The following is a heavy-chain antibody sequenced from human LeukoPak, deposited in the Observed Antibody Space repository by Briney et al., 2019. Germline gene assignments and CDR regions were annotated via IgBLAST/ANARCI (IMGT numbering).Heavy chain of an antibody. D-gene: IGHD5-12*01. CDR3: ARAGNSGYDYYYYYGMDV. CDR2: MYYSGNS. Sequence: SETLSLTCTVSGGSITSSSYYWGWIRQSPGKGLEWFGSMYYSGNSYYNPSLKSRVTISVDTSRNQFSLKLSSVTAADTAVYYCARAGNSGYDYYYYYGMDVWGQGTTVTVSS. V-gene: IGHV4-39*07. CDR1: GGSITSSSYY. J-gene: IGHJ6*02.